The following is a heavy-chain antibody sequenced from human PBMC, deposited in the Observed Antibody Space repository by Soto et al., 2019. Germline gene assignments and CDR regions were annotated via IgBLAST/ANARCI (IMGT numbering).Heavy chain of an antibody. D-gene: IGHD3-3*01. Sequence: QITLKESGPTLVKPTQTLTLTCTFSGFSLTTSGVGVGWIRQPPGKALEWLALIYWDDDKHYSPSLTSRLTITKDTSKKHVVLTLTNMDPVDTATYYCAHQFYDLWSGGTKYYFDNWGQGTLVTVSS. CDR3: AHQFYDLWSGGTKYYFDN. V-gene: IGHV2-5*02. CDR1: GFSLTTSGVG. J-gene: IGHJ4*02. CDR2: IYWDDDK.